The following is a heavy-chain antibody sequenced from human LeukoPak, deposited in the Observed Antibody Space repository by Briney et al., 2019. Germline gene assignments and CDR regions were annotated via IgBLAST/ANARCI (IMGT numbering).Heavy chain of an antibody. CDR3: IRGSAAGGTDY. Sequence: GGSLRLSCAASGFTFSSYWMHWVRQAPGKGLVWVSRINTDGSGTRYADSVKGRFTISRDNAKHTLYLQMNNLRVEDTAVYYCIRGSAAGGTDYWGQGTLVTVSS. CDR1: GFTFSSYW. J-gene: IGHJ4*02. CDR2: INTDGSGT. V-gene: IGHV3-74*01. D-gene: IGHD6-13*01.